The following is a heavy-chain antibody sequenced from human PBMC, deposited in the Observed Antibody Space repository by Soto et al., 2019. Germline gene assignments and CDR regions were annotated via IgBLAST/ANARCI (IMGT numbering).Heavy chain of an antibody. V-gene: IGHV4-39*01. D-gene: IGHD6-6*01. CDR3: ARHGDRTVEYSSSSSGNYYGMDV. J-gene: IGHJ6*02. CDR2: IYYSGST. Sequence: SETLSLTCTVSGGSITSSSYYWGWIRQPPGKGLEWIGSIYYSGSTYYNPSLKSRVTMSVDTSKNQFSLKLGSVTAADTAVYYCARHGDRTVEYSSSSSGNYYGMDVWGQGTTVTVSS. CDR1: GGSITSSSYY.